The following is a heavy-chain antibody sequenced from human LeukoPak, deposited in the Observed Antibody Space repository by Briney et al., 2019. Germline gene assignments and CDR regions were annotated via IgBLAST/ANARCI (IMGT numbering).Heavy chain of an antibody. D-gene: IGHD3-22*01. CDR3: ARRTEIRHYYDSSGYYSYAFDI. V-gene: IGHV3-53*01. CDR2: IYSGGST. J-gene: IGHJ3*02. Sequence: GGSLRLSCAASDFSVGSNYMTWVRQAPGKGLEWVSLIYSGGSTYYADSVKGRFTISRDNAKNSLYLQMNSLRAEDTAVYYCARRTEIRHYYDSSGYYSYAFDIWGQGTMVTVSS. CDR1: DFSVGSNY.